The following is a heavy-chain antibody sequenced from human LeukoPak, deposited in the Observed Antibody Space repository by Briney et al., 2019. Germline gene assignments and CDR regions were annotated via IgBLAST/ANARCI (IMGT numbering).Heavy chain of an antibody. D-gene: IGHD2-8*01. CDR2: IYHDETT. CDR3: ANADTEDFFDS. J-gene: IGHJ4*02. V-gene: IGHV4-38-2*02. Sequence: PSETLSLTCTVSGGSISSYYWGWVRQPPGKGLEWVGSIYHDETTYYNPSLKSRVTISLITSKKQFSLMLASVTAADTAIYYCANADTEDFFDSWGQGVLVTVSS. CDR1: GGSISSYY.